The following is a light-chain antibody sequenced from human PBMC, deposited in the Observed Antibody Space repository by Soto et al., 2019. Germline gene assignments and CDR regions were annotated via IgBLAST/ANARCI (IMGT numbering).Light chain of an antibody. V-gene: IGKV3-11*01. CDR3: QQRSNG. Sequence: EPVLTKSQSTLTLSPGERATLSCRASQSVSSYLAWYQQKPGQAPRLLIYDASNRATGIPARFSGSGSGTDFTLTISSLEPEDFAVYYCQQRSNGFDQRTRLEIK. CDR2: DAS. CDR1: QSVSSY. J-gene: IGKJ5*01.